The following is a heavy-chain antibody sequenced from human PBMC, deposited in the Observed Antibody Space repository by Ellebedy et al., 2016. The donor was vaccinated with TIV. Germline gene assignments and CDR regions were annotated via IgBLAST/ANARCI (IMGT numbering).Heavy chain of an antibody. D-gene: IGHD3-22*01. CDR1: GGTFSSYA. CDR3: ARDAPRITMIVVADAFDI. J-gene: IGHJ3*02. V-gene: IGHV1-69*13. CDR2: IIPIFGTA. Sequence: SVKVSCXASGGTFSSYAISWVRQAPGQGLEWMGGIIPIFGTANYAQKFQGRVTITADESTSTAYMELSSLRSEDTAVYYCARDAPRITMIVVADAFDIWGQGTMVTVSS.